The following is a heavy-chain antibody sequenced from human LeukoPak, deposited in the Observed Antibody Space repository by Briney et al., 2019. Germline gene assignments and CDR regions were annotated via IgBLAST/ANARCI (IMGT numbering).Heavy chain of an antibody. J-gene: IGHJ6*03. Sequence: GASVKVSCKASGYTFTSYDINWVRQATGQGLEWMGWMNPNSGNTGYAQKFQGRVTITRNTSISTAYMELSSLRSEDTAVYYRARGVYYYYMDVWGKGTTVTVSS. CDR2: MNPNSGNT. CDR3: ARGVYYYYMDV. V-gene: IGHV1-8*03. CDR1: GYTFTSYD.